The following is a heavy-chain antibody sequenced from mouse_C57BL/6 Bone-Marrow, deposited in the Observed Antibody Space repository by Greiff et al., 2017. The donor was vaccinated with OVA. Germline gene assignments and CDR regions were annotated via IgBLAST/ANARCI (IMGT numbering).Heavy chain of an antibody. V-gene: IGHV1-82*01. Sequence: VQLQESGPELVKPGASVKLSCKASGYAFSSSWMHWVKQRPGQGLEWIGRIYPADGDTNYNRKFKGKATLTADKSSRTAYMHLSSLTSEDAAVYFCTRCCSDGFAYWGQGTLVTVSA. CDR3: TRCCSDGFAY. CDR2: IYPADGDT. CDR1: GYAFSSSW. J-gene: IGHJ3*01. D-gene: IGHD1-1*01.